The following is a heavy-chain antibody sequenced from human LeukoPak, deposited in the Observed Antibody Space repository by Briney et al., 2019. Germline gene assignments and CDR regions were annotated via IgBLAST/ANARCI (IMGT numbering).Heavy chain of an antibody. V-gene: IGHV3-23*01. J-gene: IGHJ4*02. CDR3: PNPGGVDY. D-gene: IGHD3-10*01. CDR1: GFAFSSYA. CDR2: ISGSGGST. Sequence: PGGSLRLSCAASGFAFSSYAMSWVRQAPGKGLEWVSAISGSGGSTYYADSVKGRVTISRDNSKNTLYLQMHSLRAEDTAVYYCPNPGGVDYWGQGTLVTVSS.